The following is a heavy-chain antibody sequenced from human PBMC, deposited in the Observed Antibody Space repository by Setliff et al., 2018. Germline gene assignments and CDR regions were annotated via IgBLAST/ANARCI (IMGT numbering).Heavy chain of an antibody. V-gene: IGHV4-38-2*01. D-gene: IGHD3-3*01. J-gene: IGHJ4*02. CDR2: IYRNGNT. CDR1: DFSINSGYY. Sequence: PSETLSLTCSVSDFSINSGYYWGWIRQSPGEGLEWIGSIYRNGNTYYNPSLKSRVTISVDTSKNQLSLKLNSVTAADTAVYYCAYSSDYDFWSGYPPALDYWGQGTLVTVSS. CDR3: AYSSDYDFWSGYPPALDY.